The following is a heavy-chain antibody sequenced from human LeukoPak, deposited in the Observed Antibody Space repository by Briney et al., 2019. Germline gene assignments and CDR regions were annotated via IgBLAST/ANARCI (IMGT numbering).Heavy chain of an antibody. CDR3: ARRRGYSYGHFDY. D-gene: IGHD5-18*01. J-gene: IGHJ4*02. V-gene: IGHV3-48*01. Sequence: PGGSLRLSCAASGFTFSNYGLNWVRQAPGKGLEWVSHISSSGSAKYYADSVKGRFTISRDNSKNTLYLQMNSLRAEDTAVYYCARRRGYSYGHFDYWGQGTLVTVSS. CDR1: GFTFSNYG. CDR2: ISSSGSAK.